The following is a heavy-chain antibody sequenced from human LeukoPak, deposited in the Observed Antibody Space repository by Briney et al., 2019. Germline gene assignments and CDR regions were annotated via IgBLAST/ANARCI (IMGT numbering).Heavy chain of an antibody. J-gene: IGHJ4*02. V-gene: IGHV3-30*02. D-gene: IGHD2-2*01. CDR2: IRYSGSNT. CDR3: AKSTDVGSCSPTNCYGIPPDY. CDR1: GFTFSSYG. Sequence: RSGGSLRLSCAASGFTFSSYGIHWVRQAPGKGLEWVAFIRYSGSNTYYADSVKGRFTISRDNSKNTLYLQMNSLRPEDTAVYYCAKSTDVGSCSPTNCYGIPPDYWGQGTLVTVSS.